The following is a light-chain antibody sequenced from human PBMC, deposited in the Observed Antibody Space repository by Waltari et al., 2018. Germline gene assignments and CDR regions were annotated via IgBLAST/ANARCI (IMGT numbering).Light chain of an antibody. J-gene: IGKJ5*01. Sequence: EIGLTQSPGTLSLSPGERATLSCRASQGINIYLAWYQQKPGQAPRLLIYGASTRATGTPDRFGGSGSGTDFTLTINRLEPEDSAVYYCQQYVKSAITFGQGTWLEIK. CDR3: QQYVKSAIT. CDR2: GAS. CDR1: QGINIY. V-gene: IGKV3-20*01.